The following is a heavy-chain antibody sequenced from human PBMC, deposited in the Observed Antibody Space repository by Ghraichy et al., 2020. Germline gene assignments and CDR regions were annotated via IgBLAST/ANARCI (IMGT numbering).Heavy chain of an antibody. V-gene: IGHV3-15*01. Sequence: GGSLRLSCAASGFTFTNTWMSWVRQAPGKGLEWVGRIKSKADGGTADYAAPMKGRFTISRDDSDSTLYLQMKSLKTEDTAVYYCTTDAQTVRHGREIAGILSRSAYYYYYGMDDWGQGTTVTVSS. J-gene: IGHJ6*02. D-gene: IGHD1-26*01. CDR1: GFTFTNTW. CDR2: IKSKADGGTA. CDR3: TTDAQTVRHGREIAGILSRSAYYYYYGMDD.